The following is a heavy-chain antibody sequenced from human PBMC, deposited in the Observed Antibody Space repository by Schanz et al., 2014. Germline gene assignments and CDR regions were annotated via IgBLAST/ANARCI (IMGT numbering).Heavy chain of an antibody. J-gene: IGHJ6*02. CDR2: INGGGETT. Sequence: QAHLVESGGGLVKPGGSLRLSCAASGFTFSDYYMTWIRQAPGKGLEWVSYINGGGETTYYADSVRGRFTISRHNATNALFLQMNNLRAEDTAKYYCARGNYGMDVWGQGTTVTVSS. V-gene: IGHV3-11*01. CDR3: ARGNYGMDV. CDR1: GFTFSDYY.